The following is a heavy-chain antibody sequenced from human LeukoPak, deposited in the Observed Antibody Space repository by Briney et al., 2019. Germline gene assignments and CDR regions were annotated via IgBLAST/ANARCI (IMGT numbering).Heavy chain of an antibody. CDR1: GYIFTSYF. J-gene: IGHJ5*02. Sequence: ASVKVSFKASGYIFTSYFMHWVRQAPGQGLEWMGLINPSGGSTRYAQKFQGRVTMTRDMSTSTVYMELSSLRSEDTAVYYCARGRGGYYGSGSRGNWFDPWGQGTLVTVSS. CDR2: INPSGGST. D-gene: IGHD3-10*01. V-gene: IGHV1-46*01. CDR3: ARGRGGYYGSGSRGNWFDP.